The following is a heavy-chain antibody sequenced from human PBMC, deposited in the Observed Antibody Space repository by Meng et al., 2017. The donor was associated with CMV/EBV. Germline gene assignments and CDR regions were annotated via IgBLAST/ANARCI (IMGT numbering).Heavy chain of an antibody. CDR1: GFTFSSYW. D-gene: IGHD3-3*01. V-gene: IGHV3-7*01. CDR2: IKQDGSEK. CDR3: ARDRGYYDFWSGYPPYFDY. J-gene: IGHJ4*02. Sequence: GGSLRLSCAASGFTFSSYWMSWVRQAPGKGLEWVANIKQDGSEKYYVDSVKGRFTISRDNAKNSLYLQMNGLRAEDTAVYYCARDRGYYDFWSGYPPYFDYWGQGTLVTVSS.